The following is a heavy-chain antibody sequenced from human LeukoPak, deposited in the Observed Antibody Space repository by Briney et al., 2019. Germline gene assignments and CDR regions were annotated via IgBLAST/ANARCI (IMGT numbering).Heavy chain of an antibody. Sequence: PGGSLRLSCAASGFTFSSYAMSWVRQAPGKGLEWVSAISGSGGSTYYADSVKGRFTISRDNSKNTLYLQMNSLRAEDTAVYYCAKYYDFWSGYGYDAFDIWGQGTMVTVSS. CDR2: ISGSGGST. CDR3: AKYYDFWSGYGYDAFDI. D-gene: IGHD3-3*01. V-gene: IGHV3-23*01. CDR1: GFTFSSYA. J-gene: IGHJ3*02.